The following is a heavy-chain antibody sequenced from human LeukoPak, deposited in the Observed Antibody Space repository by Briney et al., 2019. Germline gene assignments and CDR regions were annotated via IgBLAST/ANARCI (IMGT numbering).Heavy chain of an antibody. CDR3: ARAYGDYIPYYYYGMDV. CDR2: IYYSGST. D-gene: IGHD4-17*01. CDR1: GGSISSYY. V-gene: IGHV4-59*01. J-gene: IGHJ6*02. Sequence: SETLSLTCTVSGGSISSYYWSWIRQPPGKGLEWIGYIYYSGSTNYNPSLKSRVTISVDTSKNQFSLKLSPVTAADTAVYYCARAYGDYIPYYYYGMDVWGQGTTVTVSS.